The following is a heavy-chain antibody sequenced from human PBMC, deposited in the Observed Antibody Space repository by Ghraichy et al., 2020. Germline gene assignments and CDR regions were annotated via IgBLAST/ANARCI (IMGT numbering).Heavy chain of an antibody. V-gene: IGHV3-48*03. J-gene: IGHJ6*02. CDR3: ARDSEEIGWANYYYYYGMDV. Sequence: GGSLRLSCAASGFTFSSYEMNWVRQAPGKGLEWVSYISSSGSTIYYADSVKGRFTISRDNAKNSLYLQMNSLRAEDTAVYYCARDSEEIGWANYYYYYGMDVWGQGTTVTVSS. CDR2: ISSSGSTI. CDR1: GFTFSSYE. D-gene: IGHD6-19*01.